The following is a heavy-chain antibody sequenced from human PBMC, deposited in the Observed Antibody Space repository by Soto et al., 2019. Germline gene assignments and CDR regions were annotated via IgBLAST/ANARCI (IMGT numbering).Heavy chain of an antibody. V-gene: IGHV1-46*01. J-gene: IGHJ4*02. CDR2: INPSGGST. CDR3: ARDSAHLGTWLRDYFDY. Sequence: APVKVSCKASGYTFTSYYMHWVRQAPGQGLEWMGIINPSGGSTSYAQKFQGRVTMTRDTPTSTVYMELSSLRSEDTAVYYCARDSAHLGTWLRDYFDYWGQGTLVTVSS. CDR1: GYTFTSYY. D-gene: IGHD3-22*01.